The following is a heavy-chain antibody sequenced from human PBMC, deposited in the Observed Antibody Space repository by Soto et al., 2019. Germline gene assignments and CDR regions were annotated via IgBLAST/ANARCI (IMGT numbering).Heavy chain of an antibody. Sequence: GASVKVSCKASGYTFTKYGISWVRQAPGQGLEWMGWISGYNGNTNYAQKYQGRITMTIDTSTTTAYMELGSLTSDDTAVYYCAKNGXLPYYYYGMDVWG. CDR3: AKNGXLPYYYYGMDV. CDR2: ISGYNGNT. J-gene: IGHJ6*02. V-gene: IGHV1-18*01. D-gene: IGHD1-26*01. CDR1: GYTFTKYG.